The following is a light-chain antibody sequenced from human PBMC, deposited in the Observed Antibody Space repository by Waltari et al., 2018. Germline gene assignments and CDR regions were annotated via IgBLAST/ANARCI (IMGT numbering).Light chain of an antibody. CDR1: ALPRKS. CDR2: EDT. Sequence: SYELTQPPSVSVSLGQMARIPSAGHALPRKSAYWFQQKSGQAPRPDKYEDTKRPSGIPERFAGSSSGTVATLTITGAQVDDEADYYCYSSDSTGLRVFGGGTTVVVL. CDR3: YSSDSTGLRV. V-gene: IGLV3-10*01. J-gene: IGLJ1*01.